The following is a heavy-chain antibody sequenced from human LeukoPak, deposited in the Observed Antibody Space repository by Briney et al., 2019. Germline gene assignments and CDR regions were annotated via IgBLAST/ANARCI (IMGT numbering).Heavy chain of an antibody. Sequence: GGSPRLSCAASGFTVSSNYMSWVRQAPGKGLEWVSVIYSGGSTYYADSVKGRFTISRDNSKNTLYLQMNSLRAEDTAVYYCARDSGWYNMDVWGKGTTVTVSS. CDR3: ARDSGWYNMDV. V-gene: IGHV3-53*01. J-gene: IGHJ6*03. CDR1: GFTVSSNY. CDR2: IYSGGST. D-gene: IGHD6-19*01.